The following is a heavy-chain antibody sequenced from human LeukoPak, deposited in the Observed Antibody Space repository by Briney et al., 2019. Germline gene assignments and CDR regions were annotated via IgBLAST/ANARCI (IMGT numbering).Heavy chain of an antibody. D-gene: IGHD5-24*01. CDR2: ISWNSGSI. CDR3: GKDMGPSATHRDGYNSLDY. Sequence: GGSLRLSCAASGFTFDDYAMHWVRQAPGKGLEWVSGISWNSGSIGYADSVKGRFTISRDNAKNSLYLQMNSLRAEDTALYYCGKDMGPSATHRDGYNSLDYWGQGTLVTVSS. V-gene: IGHV3-9*01. CDR1: GFTFDDYA. J-gene: IGHJ4*02.